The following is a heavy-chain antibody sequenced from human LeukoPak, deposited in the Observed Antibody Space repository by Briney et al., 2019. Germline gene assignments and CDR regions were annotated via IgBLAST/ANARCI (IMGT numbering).Heavy chain of an antibody. CDR1: GFTLSSYG. CDR2: IRYDGSNK. CDR3: AKDRAMIVGFDP. V-gene: IGHV3-30*02. Sequence: GGSLRLSCATSGFTLSSYGMHWVRQAPGKGLEWVAFIRYDGSNKYYADSVKGRFTISRDNSKNTLYLQMNSLRAEDTAVYYCAKDRAMIVGFDPWGQGTLVTVSS. D-gene: IGHD3-22*01. J-gene: IGHJ5*02.